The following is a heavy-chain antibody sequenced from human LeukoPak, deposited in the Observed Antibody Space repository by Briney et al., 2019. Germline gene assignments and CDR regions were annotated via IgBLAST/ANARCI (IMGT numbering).Heavy chain of an antibody. V-gene: IGHV3-23*01. CDR3: AKASAMIVVVSKHFDY. Sequence: GGSLRLSCAASGFTFDDYAMSWVRQAPGKGLEWVSAISGGGGSTYYADSVKGRFTISRDNSKNTLYLQMNSLRAEDTAVYYCAKASAMIVVVSKHFDYWGQGTLVTVSS. CDR1: GFTFDDYA. J-gene: IGHJ4*02. D-gene: IGHD3-22*01. CDR2: ISGGGGST.